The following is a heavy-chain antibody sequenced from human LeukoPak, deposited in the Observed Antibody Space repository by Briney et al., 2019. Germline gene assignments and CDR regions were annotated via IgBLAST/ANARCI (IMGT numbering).Heavy chain of an antibody. CDR1: GFTVNNAW. V-gene: IGHV3-15*01. Sequence: GGSLRLSCAASGFTVNNAWMNWGRHAPGEGLEWVCLIKSKAGVGTTNYAAPVKCRFPISRDDSKNTLYLKMNSLKTEDTAVYYCTTDLPSLGAGEFDYWGQGTLVTVSS. J-gene: IGHJ4*02. CDR3: TTDLPSLGAGEFDY. D-gene: IGHD3-10*01. CDR2: IKSKAGVGTT.